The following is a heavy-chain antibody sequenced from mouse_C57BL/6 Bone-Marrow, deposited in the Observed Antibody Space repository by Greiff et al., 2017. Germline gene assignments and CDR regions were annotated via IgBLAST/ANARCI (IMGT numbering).Heavy chain of an antibody. Sequence: VQLQQPGAELVKPGASVKLSCKASGYTFTSYWMHWVKQRPGQGLEWIGMIHPNSGSTNYNEKFKSKATLTVDKSSSTAYMQLSSLTSEDSAVYYCARSRTGSDFDYWGQGTTLTVSS. V-gene: IGHV1-64*01. CDR1: GYTFTSYW. CDR3: ARSRTGSDFDY. J-gene: IGHJ2*01. D-gene: IGHD4-1*01. CDR2: IHPNSGST.